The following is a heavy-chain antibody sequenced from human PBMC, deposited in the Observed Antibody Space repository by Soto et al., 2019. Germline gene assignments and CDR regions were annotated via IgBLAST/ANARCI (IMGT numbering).Heavy chain of an antibody. CDR2: IIPILGIA. CDR1: GGTFSSYT. J-gene: IGHJ4*02. Sequence: QVQLVQSGAEVKKPGSSVKVSCKASGGTFSSYTISWVRQAPGQGLEWMGRIIPILGIANYAQKFQGRVTITADKSTSTAYMELSSLRSEDTAVYYCVRGRVGATFVHYFDYWGQGTLVTVSS. CDR3: VRGRVGATFVHYFDY. D-gene: IGHD1-26*01. V-gene: IGHV1-69*02.